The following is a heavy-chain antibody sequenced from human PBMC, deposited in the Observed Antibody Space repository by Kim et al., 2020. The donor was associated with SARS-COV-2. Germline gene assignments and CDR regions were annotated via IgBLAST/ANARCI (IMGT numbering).Heavy chain of an antibody. J-gene: IGHJ3*02. D-gene: IGHD6-13*01. V-gene: IGHV4-4*07. CDR1: GGSISSDY. CDR2: TYTSGST. CDR3: AREGAGYRPFII. Sequence: SETLSLTCTLSGGSISSDYWSWIRQPAGKGLEWIGRTYTSGSTNYNPSLKSRVTMSVDTSKNQFSLNLTSVTAADTAAYYCAREGAGYRPFIIWGQGTMVTVS.